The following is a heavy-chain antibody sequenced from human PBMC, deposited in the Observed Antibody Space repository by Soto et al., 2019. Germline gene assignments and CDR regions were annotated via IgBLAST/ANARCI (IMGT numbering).Heavy chain of an antibody. CDR1: GYTFTSYD. Sequence: ASVKVSCKASGYTFTSYDINSVRQATGQGLEWMGWMNPNSGKTGYAQKFQGRVTVTRSTSISTAYMELSSLRSEDTAVYYCARGVYDSSGYSHVMDVWGQGTTVTVSS. CDR2: MNPNSGKT. CDR3: ARGVYDSSGYSHVMDV. D-gene: IGHD3-22*01. J-gene: IGHJ6*02. V-gene: IGHV1-8*01.